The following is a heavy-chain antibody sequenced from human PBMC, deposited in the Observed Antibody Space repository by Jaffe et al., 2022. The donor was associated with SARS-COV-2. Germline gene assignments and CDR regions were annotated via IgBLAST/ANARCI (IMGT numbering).Heavy chain of an antibody. CDR1: GFTFSNAW. Sequence: EVQLVESGGGLVKPGGSLRLSCAASGFTFSNAWMSWVRQAPGKGLEWVGRIKSKTDGGTTDYAAPVKGRFTISRDDSKNTLYLQMNSLKTEDTAVYYCTTAHVTTGRLVAFDIWGQGTMVTVSS. CDR2: IKSKTDGGTT. D-gene: IGHD3-16*01. J-gene: IGHJ3*02. V-gene: IGHV3-15*01. CDR3: TTAHVTTGRLVAFDI.